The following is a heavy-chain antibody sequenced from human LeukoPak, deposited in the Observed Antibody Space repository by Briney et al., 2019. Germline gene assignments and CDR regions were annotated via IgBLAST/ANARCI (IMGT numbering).Heavy chain of an antibody. CDR2: ISWNSGSI. D-gene: IGHD1-26*01. J-gene: IGHJ4*02. V-gene: IGHV3-9*03. CDR1: GFTFDDYA. CDR3: AKATTSGSSEGVFDY. Sequence: GGSLRLSCAASGFTFDDYAMHWVRQAPGKGLEWVSGISWNSGSIGYADSVKGRFTISRDNAKNSLYLQMNSLRAEDMALYYCAKATTSGSSEGVFDYWGKGTLVTVSS.